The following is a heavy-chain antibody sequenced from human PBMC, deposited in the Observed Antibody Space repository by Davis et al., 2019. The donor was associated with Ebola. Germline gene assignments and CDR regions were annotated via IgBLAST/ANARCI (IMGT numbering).Heavy chain of an antibody. J-gene: IGHJ5*02. Sequence: PPETLSLTCTVSGGSITSSSYYWGWIRQPPGKGMEWIGSVYYSGSTYYNPSLKGRLTISVDPSKNQFFLNLISVTAADTAVYYCARQVVAATTWFDPWGQGTLVTVSS. V-gene: IGHV4-39*01. CDR3: ARQVVAATTWFDP. CDR2: VYYSGST. D-gene: IGHD2-15*01. CDR1: GGSITSSSYY.